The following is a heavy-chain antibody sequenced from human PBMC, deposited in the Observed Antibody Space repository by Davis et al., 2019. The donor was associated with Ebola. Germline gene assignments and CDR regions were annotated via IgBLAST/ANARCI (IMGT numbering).Heavy chain of an antibody. J-gene: IGHJ4*02. CDR3: AWGYSNQWFDY. Sequence: SETLSLTCTVSGDSFTGYYWSWIRQPPGKGLEWIGYIYFSGSTNYNPSLKSRVTISVDTSKNQFSLKLSSVTAADTAVYYCAWGYSNQWFDYWGQGTLVTVSS. V-gene: IGHV4-59*08. CDR2: IYFSGST. D-gene: IGHD4-11*01. CDR1: GDSFTGYY.